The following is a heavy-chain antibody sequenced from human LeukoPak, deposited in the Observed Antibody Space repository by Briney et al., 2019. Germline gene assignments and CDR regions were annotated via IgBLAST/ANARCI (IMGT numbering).Heavy chain of an antibody. CDR3: AGDRVHYDFWSGYYGGYYFDY. J-gene: IGHJ4*02. CDR2: IIPIFGTA. V-gene: IGHV1-69*13. D-gene: IGHD3-3*01. CDR1: GGTFSSYA. Sequence: ASVKVSCKASGGTFSSYAISWVRQAPGQGLEWMGGIIPIFGTANYAQKFQGRVTITADESTSTAYMELSSLRSEDTAVYYCAGDRVHYDFWSGYYGGYYFDYWGQGTLVTVSS.